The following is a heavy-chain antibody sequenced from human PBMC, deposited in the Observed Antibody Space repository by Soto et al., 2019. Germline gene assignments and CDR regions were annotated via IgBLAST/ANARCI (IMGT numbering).Heavy chain of an antibody. D-gene: IGHD4-17*01. CDR2: ITGSGSST. Sequence: PGGSLRLSCAASGFTFNNYAMSWVRQAPGKGLEWVSAITGSGSSTYYADSVKGRFTISRDNSKNTLYLQMNSLRAEDTAVYYCARSNYGDYPFDYWGQGTLVTVSS. V-gene: IGHV3-23*01. J-gene: IGHJ4*02. CDR1: GFTFNNYA. CDR3: ARSNYGDYPFDY.